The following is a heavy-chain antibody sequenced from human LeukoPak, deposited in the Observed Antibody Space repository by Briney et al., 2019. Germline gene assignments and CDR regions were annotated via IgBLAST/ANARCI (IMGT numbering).Heavy chain of an antibody. V-gene: IGHV3-21*01. J-gene: IGHJ5*02. CDR2: ITTISHYI. Sequence: PGGSLKLSCAVSGFTLSDYHMNWVRQAPGKGLEWLSSITTISHYIYYAGAVRGRFTISRDNAKNSLYLQMNSLRGEDTAVYYCARSGGPGTYHQLRYNWFDPWGQGTLVTVSS. CDR3: ARSGGPGTYHQLRYNWFDP. CDR1: GFTLSDYH. D-gene: IGHD3-10*01.